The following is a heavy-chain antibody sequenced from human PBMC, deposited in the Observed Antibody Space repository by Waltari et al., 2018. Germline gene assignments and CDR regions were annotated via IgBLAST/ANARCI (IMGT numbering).Heavy chain of an antibody. Sequence: EVQLVESGGGLVKPGGSLRLSCAASGFTFSRHSMNWVRQAPGKGREWVSSICGISTYKYDADSVKGRFTVSRDNSKNSLYLQMNSLRAEDTAVYYCARVLGGYCSTTSCSWFDPWGQGTLVTVSS. CDR1: GFTFSRHS. D-gene: IGHD2-2*01. J-gene: IGHJ5*02. CDR2: ICGISTYK. CDR3: ARVLGGYCSTTSCSWFDP. V-gene: IGHV3-21*01.